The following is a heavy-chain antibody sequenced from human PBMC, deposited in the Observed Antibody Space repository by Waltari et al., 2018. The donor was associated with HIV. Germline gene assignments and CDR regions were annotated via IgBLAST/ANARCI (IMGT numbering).Heavy chain of an antibody. D-gene: IGHD2-2*01. CDR2: KNPNSGNA. J-gene: IGHJ4*02. CDR1: GYTFTSYD. CDR3: ARALGRGYCSSTSCFFDY. Sequence: QVQLVQSGAEVKKPGASVKVSCKASGYTFTSYDINWVRQATGQGLEWMGWKNPNSGNAGDEQKFQGRVTMTRDTSISTAYMELSSLRSDDTTVYYCARALGRGYCSSTSCFFDYWGQGPLVTVSS. V-gene: IGHV1-8*01.